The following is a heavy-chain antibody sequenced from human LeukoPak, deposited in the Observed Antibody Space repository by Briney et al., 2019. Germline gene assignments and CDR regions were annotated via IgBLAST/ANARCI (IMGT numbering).Heavy chain of an antibody. CDR2: IYSSGST. CDR1: GGSIRGYY. D-gene: IGHD6-13*01. J-gene: IGHJ4*02. V-gene: IGHV4-59*01. Sequence: SGPTLVKPSETLSLTCNVSGGSIRGYYWSWIRQPPGKGLEWIGYIYSSGSTNYNPSLKSRVTMSVDTSKNQFSLKVSSVTAADTAVYYCARVFIAAGNFDYWGQGTLVTVSS. CDR3: ARVFIAAGNFDY.